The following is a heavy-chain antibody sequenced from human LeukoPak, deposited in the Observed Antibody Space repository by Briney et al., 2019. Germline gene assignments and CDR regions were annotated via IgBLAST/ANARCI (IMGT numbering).Heavy chain of an antibody. V-gene: IGHV1-69*13. D-gene: IGHD2-2*02. Sequence: SVKVSCKASRGTFSSYAISWVRQAPGQGLEWMGGIIPILGTANYAQKFQGRVTITADEFTSTAYMELSSLRSEDTAVYYCARDRPGRYCSSTRCYMASPFDPWGQGTLVTVSS. CDR2: IIPILGTA. CDR1: RGTFSSYA. J-gene: IGHJ5*02. CDR3: ARDRPGRYCSSTRCYMASPFDP.